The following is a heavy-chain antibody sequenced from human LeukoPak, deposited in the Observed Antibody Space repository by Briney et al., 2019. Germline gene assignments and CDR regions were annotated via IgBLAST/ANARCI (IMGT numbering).Heavy chain of an antibody. CDR3: ARGVLGYDSSGSLDAFDI. J-gene: IGHJ3*02. D-gene: IGHD3-22*01. V-gene: IGHV1-69*13. Sequence: SVKVSCKASGGTFSSYAISWVRQAPGQGLEWMGGIIPIFGTANYAQKFQGRVTITADESTSTAYVELSSLRSEDTAVYYCARGVLGYDSSGSLDAFDIWGQGTMVTVSS. CDR2: IIPIFGTA. CDR1: GGTFSSYA.